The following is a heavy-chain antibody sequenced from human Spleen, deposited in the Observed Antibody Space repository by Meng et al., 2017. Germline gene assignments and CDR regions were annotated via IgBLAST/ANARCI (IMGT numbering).Heavy chain of an antibody. CDR3: ARDPGYSSGWYAS. V-gene: IGHV4-39*07. CDR1: GGSISSSSYY. D-gene: IGHD6-19*01. CDR2: IYYSGST. J-gene: IGHJ4*02. Sequence: GSLRLSCTVSGGSISSSSYYWGWIRQPPGKGLEWIGSIYYSGSTYYNPSLKSRVTISVDTSKNQFSLKLSSVTAADTAVYYCARDPGYSSGWYASWGQGTLVTVSS.